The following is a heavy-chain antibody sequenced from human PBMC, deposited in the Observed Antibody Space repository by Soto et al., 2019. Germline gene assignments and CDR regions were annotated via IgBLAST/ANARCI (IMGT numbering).Heavy chain of an antibody. CDR2: LSDNVGTT. CDR1: GVPFGTVT. CDR3: AKHFIGGRLQSPFDL. D-gene: IGHD1-1*01. V-gene: IGHV3-23*04. J-gene: IGHJ4*02. Sequence: EVQLVESGGGLVQPGGSLRLFCAVSGVPFGTVTMNWVRPAPGKGLEGGPGLSDNVGTTHYAYSVKGRFTISRDKSKKTLYLQMNNLRAEDTAVYYCAKHFIGGRLQSPFDLWGQGTLVTVSS.